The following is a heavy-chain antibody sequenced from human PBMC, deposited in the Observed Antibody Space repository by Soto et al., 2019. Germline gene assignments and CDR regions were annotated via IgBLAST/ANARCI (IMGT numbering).Heavy chain of an antibody. Sequence: ASVKVSCKASGYTFTSYAMHWVLQAPGQRLEWMGWINAGNGNTKYSQKFQGRVTITRDTSANTAYMELSSLRSEDTAVYNCARAWVGVTGPDYWGQGTLGTVSS. CDR3: ARAWVGVTGPDY. J-gene: IGHJ4*02. D-gene: IGHD2-21*02. CDR1: GYTFTSYA. V-gene: IGHV1-3*01. CDR2: INAGNGNT.